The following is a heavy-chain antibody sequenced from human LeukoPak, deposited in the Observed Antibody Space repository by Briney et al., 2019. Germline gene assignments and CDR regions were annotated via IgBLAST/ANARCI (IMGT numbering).Heavy chain of an antibody. CDR1: GFSFGTYW. CDR2: IKHDGSEK. Sequence: PGGSLRLSCAASGFSFGTYWMSWVRQAPGKGLEWVANIKHDGSEKYYVDSVKGRFTISRDNAKNSLYLQLSSLRDEDTAVYYCASFDWSYFDYWGQRTLVTVSS. CDR3: ASFDWSYFDY. J-gene: IGHJ4*02. D-gene: IGHD3-9*01. V-gene: IGHV3-7*01.